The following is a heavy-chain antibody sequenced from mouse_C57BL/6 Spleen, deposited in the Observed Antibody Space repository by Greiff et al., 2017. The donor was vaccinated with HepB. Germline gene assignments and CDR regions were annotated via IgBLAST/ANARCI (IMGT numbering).Heavy chain of an antibody. Sequence: VQLQQSGPELVKPGASVKISCKASGYAFSSSWMNWVKQRPGKGLEWIGRIYPGDGDTNYNGKFKGKATLTADKSSSTAYMQLSSLTSEDSAVYCCARGVFDYWGQGTTLTVSS. J-gene: IGHJ2*01. V-gene: IGHV1-82*01. CDR2: IYPGDGDT. CDR3: ARGVFDY. CDR1: GYAFSSSW.